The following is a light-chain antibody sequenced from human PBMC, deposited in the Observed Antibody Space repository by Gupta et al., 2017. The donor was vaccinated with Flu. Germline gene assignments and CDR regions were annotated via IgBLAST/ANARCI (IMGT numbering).Light chain of an antibody. CDR3: AAWDDSLNGVV. V-gene: IGLV1-44*01. Sequence: RVTISCSGSSSNIGSNTVNWYQQFPGSAPKLLFYKDNERPSGVPDRFSASKSGTSASLAISGLQSEDEAEYFCAAWDDSLNGVVFGGGTKLTVL. J-gene: IGLJ2*01. CDR1: SSNIGSNT. CDR2: KDN.